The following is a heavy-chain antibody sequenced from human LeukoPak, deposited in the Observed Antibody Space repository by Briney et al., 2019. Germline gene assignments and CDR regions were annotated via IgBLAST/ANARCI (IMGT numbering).Heavy chain of an antibody. CDR3: ARGNPPSHPLDY. Sequence: GRSLRLSCAASGFTFSSYAMHWVRQAPGKGLEWVAVISYDGSNKYYADSVKGRFTISRDNSKNTVYLQMNSLRADDTAVYYCARGNPPSHPLDYWGQGTLVTVSS. V-gene: IGHV3-30-3*01. CDR2: ISYDGSNK. J-gene: IGHJ4*02. CDR1: GFTFSSYA.